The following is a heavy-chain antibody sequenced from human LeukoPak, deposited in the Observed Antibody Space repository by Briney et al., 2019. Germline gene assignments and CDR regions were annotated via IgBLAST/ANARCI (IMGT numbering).Heavy chain of an antibody. J-gene: IGHJ4*02. CDR3: ARGGSEYSGYDYWSFDY. CDR2: INHSGST. D-gene: IGHD5-12*01. CDR1: GGSFSGYY. V-gene: IGHV4-34*01. Sequence: SETLSLTCAAYGGSFSGYYWSWIRQPPGKGLEWIGEINHSGSTDYNPSLKSRVTISVDTSKNQFSLKLTSVTAADTAVYYCARGGSEYSGYDYWSFDYWAQGTLVTVSS.